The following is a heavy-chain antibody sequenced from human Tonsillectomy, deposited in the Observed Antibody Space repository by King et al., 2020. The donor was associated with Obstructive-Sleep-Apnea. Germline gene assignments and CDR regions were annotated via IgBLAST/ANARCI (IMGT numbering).Heavy chain of an antibody. CDR3: ARDVDIVATINDAFDI. CDR2: ISAYNGNT. Sequence: VQLVESGAEVKKPGASVKVSCKASGYTFSSYGISWVRQAPGQGLEWMGWISAYNGNTHYAQRLQGRVTMTTDTSTSTAYMELRSLRSDDTALYYCARDVDIVATINDAFDIWGQGTMVTVSS. CDR1: GYTFSSYG. J-gene: IGHJ3*02. D-gene: IGHD5-12*01. V-gene: IGHV1-18*01.